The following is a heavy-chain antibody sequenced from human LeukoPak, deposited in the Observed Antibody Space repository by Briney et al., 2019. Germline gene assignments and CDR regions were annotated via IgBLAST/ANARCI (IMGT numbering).Heavy chain of an antibody. CDR2: ISGSGGST. V-gene: IGHV3-23*01. CDR1: GFTFSSYA. D-gene: IGHD2-15*01. Sequence: PGGSLRLSCAASGFTFSSYAMSWVRQAPGKGLEWVSAISGSGGSTYYADSVKGRFTIPRDNSKNTLYLQMNSLRAEDTAVYYCAKGYCSGGSCYYAAFDIWGQGTMVTVSS. CDR3: AKGYCSGGSCYYAAFDI. J-gene: IGHJ3*02.